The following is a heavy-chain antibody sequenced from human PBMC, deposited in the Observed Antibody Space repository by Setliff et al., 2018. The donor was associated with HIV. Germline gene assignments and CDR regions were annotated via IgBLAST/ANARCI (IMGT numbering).Heavy chain of an antibody. CDR2: IKEDGSRK. V-gene: IGHV3-7*03. Sequence: GESLKISCAASGFTLSNYYMSWVRQAPGKGLEWVADIKEDGSRKYYVDSVKGRFTISRDNAKNLLYLQMNSLRAEDTAVYYCARAGTMIVPSYFDYWGQGTLVTVSS. CDR1: GFTLSNYY. J-gene: IGHJ4*02. D-gene: IGHD3-22*01. CDR3: ARAGTMIVPSYFDY.